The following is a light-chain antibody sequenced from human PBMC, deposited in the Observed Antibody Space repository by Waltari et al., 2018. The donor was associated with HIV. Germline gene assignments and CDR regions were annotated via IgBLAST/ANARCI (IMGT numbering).Light chain of an antibody. Sequence: QSALTQPASVSGSPGQSITISCTGPSSDVGSYHLVSWYQQYPGKAPKLMIYEVNKRPSGISNRFSGSKSGNTASLTISGLQAEDEADYYCCSYAGSRRVFGTGTKVTVL. V-gene: IGLV2-23*02. J-gene: IGLJ1*01. CDR1: SSDVGSYHL. CDR3: CSYAGSRRV. CDR2: EVN.